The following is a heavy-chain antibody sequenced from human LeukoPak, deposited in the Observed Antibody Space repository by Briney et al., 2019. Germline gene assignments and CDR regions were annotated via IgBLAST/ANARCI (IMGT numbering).Heavy chain of an antibody. J-gene: IGHJ4*02. CDR1: GDSVSSYSAA. CDR3: AKGNTAVAGTVSLDY. Sequence: SQTLSLTCAISGDSVSSYSAAWNWLRPSPSRGLECLGRTYYRSKWYNDYAVTVKSRITINPDTSKNQLSLQLNSVTPEDTAVYYCAKGNTAVAGTVSLDYWGQGTLVTVSS. D-gene: IGHD6-19*01. V-gene: IGHV6-1*01. CDR2: TYYRSKWYN.